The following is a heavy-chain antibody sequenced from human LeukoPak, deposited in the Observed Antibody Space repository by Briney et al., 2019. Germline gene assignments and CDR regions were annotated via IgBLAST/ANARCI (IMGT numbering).Heavy chain of an antibody. CDR2: ISYDGSSK. CDR1: GFTFSSYA. Sequence: PGRSLRLSCAASGFTFSSYAMHWVRQAPGKGLEWVAVISYDGSSKYYADSVKGRFTISRDNSKNTLYLQMNSLRAEDTAVYYCARDGAAYYDILTGYYPDDYWGQGTLVTVST. CDR3: ARDGAAYYDILTGYYPDDY. J-gene: IGHJ4*02. V-gene: IGHV3-30-3*01. D-gene: IGHD3-9*01.